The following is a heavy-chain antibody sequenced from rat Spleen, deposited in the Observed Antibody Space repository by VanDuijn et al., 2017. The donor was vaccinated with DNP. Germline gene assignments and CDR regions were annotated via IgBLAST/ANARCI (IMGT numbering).Heavy chain of an antibody. V-gene: IGHV5-25*01. CDR3: ATGYYSSWYFDF. J-gene: IGHJ1*01. D-gene: IGHD1-2*01. CDR1: GFTFSNSD. Sequence: EVQLVESGGGLVQPGRSMKLSCAASGFTFSNSDMAWVRQAPTKGLEWVASISTSGGSTYYRDSVKGRFTISRDNAKSTLDLQMDSLRSEDTATYYCATGYYSSWYFDFWGPGTMVTVSS. CDR2: ISTSGGST.